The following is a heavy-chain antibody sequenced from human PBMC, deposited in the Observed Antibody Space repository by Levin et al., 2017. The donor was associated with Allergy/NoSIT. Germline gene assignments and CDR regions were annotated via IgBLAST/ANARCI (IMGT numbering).Heavy chain of an antibody. CDR2: IYYTGST. V-gene: IGHV4-59*08. CDR1: GGSISSYY. CDR3: TRSPGADYRYYFDF. Sequence: SETLSLTCTVSGGSISSYYWSWIRQTPGKGLEWIGYIYYTGSTSYNPSLKSRVSMSVDTSKNQFSLTLSSVTAADTAVYYCTRSPGADYRYYFDFWGQGTLVTVSS. D-gene: IGHD2-21*01. J-gene: IGHJ4*02.